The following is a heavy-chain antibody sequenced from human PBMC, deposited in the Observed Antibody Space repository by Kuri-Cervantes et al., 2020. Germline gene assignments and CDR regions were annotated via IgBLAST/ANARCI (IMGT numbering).Heavy chain of an antibody. CDR2: SYYIGTT. Sequence: GSLRLSCTVSGGSISSYYWSWIRQPPGKGLEWIGYSYYIGTTNYNPSLKSRVTISVDTSNNQFSLKLSSVTAADTAVYYCARLGYCSGGSCQNEAFDIWGQGTTVTVSS. CDR1: GGSISSYY. D-gene: IGHD2-15*01. V-gene: IGHV4-59*01. J-gene: IGHJ3*02. CDR3: ARLGYCSGGSCQNEAFDI.